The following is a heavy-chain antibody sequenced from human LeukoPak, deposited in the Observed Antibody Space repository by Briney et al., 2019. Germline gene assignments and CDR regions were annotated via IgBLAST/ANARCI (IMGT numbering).Heavy chain of an antibody. V-gene: IGHV3-21*01. CDR2: ISSSGSYI. D-gene: IGHD3-22*01. CDR1: GFTFSSYS. J-gene: IGHJ4*02. Sequence: GGSLRLSCAASGFTFSSYSMNWVRQAPGKGLEWVSSISSSGSYIYYADSVRGRFTLSRDNAKNSLYLQMDSLRAEDTAVHYCPRSRSGLVLDYWGQGTLVTVSS. CDR3: PRSRSGLVLDY.